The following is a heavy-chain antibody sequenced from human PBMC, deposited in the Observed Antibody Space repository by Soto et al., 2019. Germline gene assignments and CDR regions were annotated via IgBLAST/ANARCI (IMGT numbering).Heavy chain of an antibody. J-gene: IGHJ4*02. CDR3: ARDVPYSSGWLRDY. CDR2: ISAYNGNT. D-gene: IGHD6-19*01. V-gene: IGHV1-18*04. CDR1: GYTFTSYG. Sequence: VASVKVSCKASGYTFTSYGISWVRQAPGQGLEWMGWISAYNGNTNYAQKLQGRVTMTTDTSTSTAYMELRSLRSDDTAVYYCARDVPYSSGWLRDYWGQGTLVTVSS.